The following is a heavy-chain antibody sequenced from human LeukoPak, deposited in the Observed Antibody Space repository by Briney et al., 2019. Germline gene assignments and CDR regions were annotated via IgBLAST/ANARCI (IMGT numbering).Heavy chain of an antibody. Sequence: PSETLSLTCTVSGGSISSSSYYWGWIRQPPGKGLEWIGYIYHSGSTYYNPSLKSRVTISADRSKNQFSLKLSSVTAADTAVYYCARVLVPAAYDYWGQGTLVTVSS. V-gene: IGHV4-39*07. CDR1: GGSISSSSYY. D-gene: IGHD2-2*01. CDR2: IYHSGST. J-gene: IGHJ4*02. CDR3: ARVLVPAAYDY.